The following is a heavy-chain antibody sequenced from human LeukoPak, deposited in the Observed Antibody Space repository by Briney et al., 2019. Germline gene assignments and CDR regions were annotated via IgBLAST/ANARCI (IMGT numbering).Heavy chain of an antibody. J-gene: IGHJ5*02. CDR3: ARDGIAAPQDYNWFDP. CDR2: INPNSGGT. D-gene: IGHD6-6*01. Sequence: ASVTVSCKASGYTCTGYYMHWVRQAPGQGLEWMGWINPNSGGTNYAQKFQGWVTMTRDTSISTAYMELSRLRSDDTAVYYCARDGIAAPQDYNWFDPWGQGTLVTVSS. CDR1: GYTCTGYY. V-gene: IGHV1-2*04.